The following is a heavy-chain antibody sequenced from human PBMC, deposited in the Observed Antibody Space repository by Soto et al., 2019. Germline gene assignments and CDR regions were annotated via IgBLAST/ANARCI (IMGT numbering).Heavy chain of an antibody. CDR2: ISGTGGST. CDR3: AKARGAVAGTDYYFDY. D-gene: IGHD6-19*01. V-gene: IGHV3-23*01. J-gene: IGHJ4*02. CDR1: GFTFSSYA. Sequence: EVQLLESGGGLVQPGGSLRLSCAASGFTFSSYAMSWVRQAPGKGLEWVSGISGTGGSTYYADSVKGRFTISRDKSKNTLYLQMNRLRAEDTAVYYCAKARGAVAGTDYYFDYWGQGTLVTVSS.